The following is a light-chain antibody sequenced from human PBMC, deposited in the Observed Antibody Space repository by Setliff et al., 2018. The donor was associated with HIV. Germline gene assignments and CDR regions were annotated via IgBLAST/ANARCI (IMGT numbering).Light chain of an antibody. J-gene: IGLJ2*01. CDR3: AAWDDSVSGVV. CDR1: RSNIGSNI. CDR2: RDY. V-gene: IGLV1-44*01. Sequence: QSVLSQPPSASATPGQRVTISCSGSRSNIGSNIVTWYQQLPGTAPKVLIYRDYERPSGVPDRFAGSKSGTSASLAISGLQSEDEADYYCAAWDDSVSGVVFGGGTKVTVL.